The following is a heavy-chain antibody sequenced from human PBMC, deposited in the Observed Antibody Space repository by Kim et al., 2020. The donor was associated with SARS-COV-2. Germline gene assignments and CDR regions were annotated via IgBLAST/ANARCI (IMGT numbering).Heavy chain of an antibody. CDR3: ATLASSNNYYYGMDV. CDR2: IYYSGST. V-gene: IGHV4-39*01. D-gene: IGHD2-2*01. Sequence: SETLSLTCTVSGGSISSSSFYWGWIRQAPAKGLEWIGNIYYSGSTYYNPSLKSRVTISVDTSRNQFSLRLSSVTAADTAEYYCATLASSNNYYYGMDVWG. CDR1: GGSISSSSFY. J-gene: IGHJ6*01.